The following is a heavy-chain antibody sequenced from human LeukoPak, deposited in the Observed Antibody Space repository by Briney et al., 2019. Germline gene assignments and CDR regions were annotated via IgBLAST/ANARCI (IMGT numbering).Heavy chain of an antibody. Sequence: GASVKVSCKASGYTFTGYYTHWVRQAPGQGLEWMGRINPNSGGTNYAQKFQGGVTMTRDTSISTAYMEQSRLRSDDTAVYYCARDRGAGYCSGGSCYYSDRSDAFDIWGQGTMVTVSS. J-gene: IGHJ3*02. CDR1: GYTFTGYY. CDR2: INPNSGGT. CDR3: ARDRGAGYCSGGSCYYSDRSDAFDI. V-gene: IGHV1-2*06. D-gene: IGHD2-15*01.